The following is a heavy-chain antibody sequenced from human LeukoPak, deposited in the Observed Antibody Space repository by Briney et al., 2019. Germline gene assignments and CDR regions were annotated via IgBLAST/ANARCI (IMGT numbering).Heavy chain of an antibody. V-gene: IGHV3-33*01. CDR1: GFTFSSYG. Sequence: GRSLRLSCAASGFTFSSYGMHWVRQAPGKGLEWVAVIWYDGSNKYYADSVKGRFTISRDNSKNTLYLQMNSLRAEDTAAYYCAREVMVRGVKGFDYWGQGTLVTVSS. CDR3: AREVMVRGVKGFDY. CDR2: IWYDGSNK. D-gene: IGHD3-10*01. J-gene: IGHJ4*02.